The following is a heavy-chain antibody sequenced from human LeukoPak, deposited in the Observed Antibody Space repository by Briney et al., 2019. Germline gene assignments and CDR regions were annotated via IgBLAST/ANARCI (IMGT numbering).Heavy chain of an antibody. CDR3: ARQRYYYGSGRPNAFDI. CDR1: GYSFTSYW. J-gene: IGHJ3*02. Sequence: GESLKISCKGSGYSFTSYWISWVRQMPGKGLEWMGRIDPSDSYTNYSPSFQGHATISADKSISTAYLQWSSLKASDTAMYYCARQRYYYGSGRPNAFDIWGQGTMVTVSS. D-gene: IGHD3-10*01. V-gene: IGHV5-10-1*01. CDR2: IDPSDSYT.